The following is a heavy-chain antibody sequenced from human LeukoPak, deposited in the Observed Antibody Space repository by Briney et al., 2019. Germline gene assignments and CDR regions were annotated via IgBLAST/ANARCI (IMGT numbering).Heavy chain of an antibody. Sequence: GASVKVSCKASGGTFSSYAISWVRQAPGQGLEWMGRIIPILGIANYAQKFQGRVTITADKSTSTAYMELSSLRSEDTAVYYCARAGVAAAGARSNWFDPWGQGTLVTVSS. D-gene: IGHD6-13*01. CDR1: GGTFSSYA. V-gene: IGHV1-69*04. CDR2: IIPILGIA. CDR3: ARAGVAAAGARSNWFDP. J-gene: IGHJ5*02.